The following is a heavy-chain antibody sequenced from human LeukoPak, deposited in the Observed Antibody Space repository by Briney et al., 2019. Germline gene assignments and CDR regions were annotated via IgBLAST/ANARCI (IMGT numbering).Heavy chain of an antibody. CDR1: GYTFTGYY. V-gene: IGHV1-2*02. CDR2: INPNSGGT. J-gene: IGHJ4*02. Sequence: ASVKVSCKASGYTFTGYYMHWVRQAPGQGLAWLGWINPNSGGTNYAQKFQGRVTMTRDTSISTAYMELSRLRSDDTAVYYCARGIVPAAHIDYWGQGTLVTVSS. D-gene: IGHD2-2*01. CDR3: ARGIVPAAHIDY.